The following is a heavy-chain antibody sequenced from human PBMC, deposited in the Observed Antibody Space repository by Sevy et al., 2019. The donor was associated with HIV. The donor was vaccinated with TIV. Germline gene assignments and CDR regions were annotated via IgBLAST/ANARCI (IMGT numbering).Heavy chain of an antibody. Sequence: SETLSLTCTVSGDSINSSSYYWGWIRQRPGKGLEWIASIYYSGNTYYNPSLRSRVSISIDTSKNQFSLKLSSVTAADTAAYYCARLVYYDKDYWGQGTLVTVSS. D-gene: IGHD3-16*01. J-gene: IGHJ4*02. CDR2: IYYSGNT. V-gene: IGHV4-39*01. CDR3: ARLVYYDKDY. CDR1: GDSINSSSYY.